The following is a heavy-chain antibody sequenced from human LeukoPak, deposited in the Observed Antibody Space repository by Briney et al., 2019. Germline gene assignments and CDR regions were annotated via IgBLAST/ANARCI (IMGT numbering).Heavy chain of an antibody. D-gene: IGHD5-18*01. Sequence: GGSLRLSCAASGFTFSSYGMHWVRQAPGKGLEWVSSISSSSSYIYYADSVKGRFTISRDNAKNSLYLQMNSLRAEDTAVYYCARASYSYGLYYWGQGTLVTVSS. CDR3: ARASYSYGLYY. CDR1: GFTFSSYG. CDR2: ISSSSSYI. J-gene: IGHJ4*02. V-gene: IGHV3-21*01.